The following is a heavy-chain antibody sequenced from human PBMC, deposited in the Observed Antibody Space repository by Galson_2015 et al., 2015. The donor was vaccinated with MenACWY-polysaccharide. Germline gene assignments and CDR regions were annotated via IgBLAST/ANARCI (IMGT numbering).Heavy chain of an antibody. J-gene: IGHJ3*02. CDR1: GDSVSSNSVT. CDR2: TYYRSKWFN. Sequence: CAISGDSVSSNSVTWTWLRHSPSRGLEWLGGTYYRSKWFNDYAVSLKSRMTINSDTSKNQFSLQLSSVTPEDTAVYYCARYRNIDGFDIWGQGTMVTVSS. CDR3: ARYRNIDGFDI. D-gene: IGHD3-16*02. V-gene: IGHV6-1*01.